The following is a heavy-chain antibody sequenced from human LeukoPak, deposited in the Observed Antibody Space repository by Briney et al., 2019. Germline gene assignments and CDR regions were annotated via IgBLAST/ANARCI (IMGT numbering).Heavy chain of an antibody. Sequence: PSETLSLTCTVSGGSISSYYWSWIRQPAGKGLEWIGRVYNSGTADYNPSLKSRVTISVDTSKNQFSLKLSSVTAADTAVYYCASRSSIWSGYQDTLYYFDSWGQGTLVTVSS. CDR3: ASRSSIWSGYQDTLYYFDS. D-gene: IGHD3-3*01. CDR1: GGSISSYY. CDR2: VYNSGTA. V-gene: IGHV4-4*07. J-gene: IGHJ4*02.